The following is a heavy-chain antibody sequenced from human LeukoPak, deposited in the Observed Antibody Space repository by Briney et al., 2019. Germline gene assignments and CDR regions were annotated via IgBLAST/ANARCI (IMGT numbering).Heavy chain of an antibody. D-gene: IGHD1-7*01. Sequence: GGSLRLSCAASGFTFSNYAMNWVRQAPGKGLEWVSTISGSGDITYYADSAKGRFTISRDNSKNTLYLQTNSLRAEDTAVYYCAKCITGTTGYYYGMDVWGQGTTVTVSS. V-gene: IGHV3-23*01. CDR3: AKCITGTTGYYYGMDV. CDR1: GFTFSNYA. CDR2: ISGSGDIT. J-gene: IGHJ6*02.